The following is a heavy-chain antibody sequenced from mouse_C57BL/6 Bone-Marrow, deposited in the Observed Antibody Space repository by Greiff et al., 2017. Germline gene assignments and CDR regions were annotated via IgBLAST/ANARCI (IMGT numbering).Heavy chain of an antibody. CDR1: GYAFSSSW. V-gene: IGHV1-82*01. CDR3: TTSGLIATVVAFLYWYFDV. D-gene: IGHD1-1*01. J-gene: IGHJ1*03. CDR2: IYPGDGDT. Sequence: QVQLQQSGPELVKPGASVKISCKASGYAFSSSWMNWVKQRPGKGLEWIGRIYPGDGDTNYNGKFKGKATLTAAKSSSTAYMQLRSLTSEDTAVSYCTTSGLIATVVAFLYWYFDVWGTGTTVTVSS.